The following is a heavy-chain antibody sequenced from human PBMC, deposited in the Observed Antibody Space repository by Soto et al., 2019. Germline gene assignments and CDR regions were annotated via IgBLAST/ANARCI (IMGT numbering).Heavy chain of an antibody. CDR3: GGDGGRHFGGIYF. Sequence: QVQLVQSGAEVKKPGSSVKVSCKASGGTFSSYSINWVRQAPGQGLEWMGEIIPIFGTANYAQKFQGRVTISGGESTSPGFMGLSSLRSEDTAVVYFGGDGGRHFGGIYFWGQGILVTVSS. D-gene: IGHD1-26*01. CDR1: GGTFSSYS. J-gene: IGHJ4*02. CDR2: IIPIFGTA. V-gene: IGHV1-69*01.